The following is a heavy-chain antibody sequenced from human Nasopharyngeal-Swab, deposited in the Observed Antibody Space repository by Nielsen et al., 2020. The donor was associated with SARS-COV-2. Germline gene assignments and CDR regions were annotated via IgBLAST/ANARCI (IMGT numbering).Heavy chain of an antibody. CDR1: GFTFSDYY. D-gene: IGHD2-2*01. Sequence: GGSLRLSCAASGFTFSDYYMSWIRQAPGKGLEWVSYISSSGSTIYYADSVKGRFTISRDNAKNSLYLQMNSLRAEDTAVYYCAREALGNCSSTSCQTGTAFDYWGQGTLVTASS. CDR2: ISSSGSTI. V-gene: IGHV3-11*01. CDR3: AREALGNCSSTSCQTGTAFDY. J-gene: IGHJ4*02.